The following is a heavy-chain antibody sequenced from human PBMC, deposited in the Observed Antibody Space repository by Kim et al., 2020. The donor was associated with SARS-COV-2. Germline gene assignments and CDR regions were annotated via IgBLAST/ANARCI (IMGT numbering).Heavy chain of an antibody. CDR3: AGERIDY. CDR1: GYTFTSYT. Sequence: ASVKVSCKASGYTFTSYTITWVRQAPGQGLEWMGWISPNNGNTKYAQTLQGRVTMTTDTSTSTAYMELRSLRSDDTAVYFCAGERIDYWGQGTLVTVSS. J-gene: IGHJ4*02. CDR2: ISPNNGNT. V-gene: IGHV1-18*01.